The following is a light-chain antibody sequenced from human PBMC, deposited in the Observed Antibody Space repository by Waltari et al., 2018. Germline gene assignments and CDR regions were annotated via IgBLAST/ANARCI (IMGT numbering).Light chain of an antibody. V-gene: IGKV1-39*01. J-gene: IGKJ2*01. Sequence: DIHMTQSPSSLSASVGDRVSIPCRASQNIHKFLNWYQQQPEKAPKLLIYAASNLQGGVPSWFSGSGSGTDFTLTISSLQPADFATYYCQQSYSTPYTFGQGTKVEIK. CDR1: QNIHKF. CDR3: QQSYSTPYT. CDR2: AAS.